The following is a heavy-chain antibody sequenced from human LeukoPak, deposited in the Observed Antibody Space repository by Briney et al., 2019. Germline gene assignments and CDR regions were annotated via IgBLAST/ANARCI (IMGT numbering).Heavy chain of an antibody. CDR3: ARLGLGGAFDI. CDR2: TYYRSKWYN. D-gene: IGHD2-15*01. Sequence: SQTLSLTCAISGHSVSSNSAVWNWIRQSPSRGLEWLGRTYYRSKWYNDYAVSVKSRITIKPDTSKNQFSLQLNSATPEDTGVYYCARLGLGGAFDIWGQGTMVTVSS. CDR1: GHSVSSNSAV. J-gene: IGHJ3*02. V-gene: IGHV6-1*01.